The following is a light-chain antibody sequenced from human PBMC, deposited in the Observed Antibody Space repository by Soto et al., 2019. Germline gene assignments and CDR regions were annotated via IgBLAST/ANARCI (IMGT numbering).Light chain of an antibody. CDR3: SSYAGSNNFGV. CDR1: SSDVGGYNY. V-gene: IGLV2-8*01. J-gene: IGLJ1*01. CDR2: EVS. Sequence: QSALTQPPSASGSPGQSVTIPCTGTSSDVGGYNYVSWYQQHPGKAPKLMIYEVSKRPSGVPDRFSGSKSGNTASLTVSGLQAEDEADYYCSSYAGSNNFGVFGTGTKGTVL.